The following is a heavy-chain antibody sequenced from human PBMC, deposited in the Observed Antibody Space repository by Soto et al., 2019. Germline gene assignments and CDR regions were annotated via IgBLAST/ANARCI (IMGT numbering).Heavy chain of an antibody. CDR1: GYTFTGYY. J-gene: IGHJ6*03. CDR2: INPNSGGT. CDR3: ARSRDYYYYIDV. Sequence: ASVKVSCKASGYTFTGYYMHWVRQAPGQGLEWMGWINPNSGGTNYAQKFQGWVTMTRDTSISTAYMELSRLRSDDTAVYYCARSRDYYYYIDVWAKGTTVPVSS. D-gene: IGHD2-2*01. V-gene: IGHV1-2*04.